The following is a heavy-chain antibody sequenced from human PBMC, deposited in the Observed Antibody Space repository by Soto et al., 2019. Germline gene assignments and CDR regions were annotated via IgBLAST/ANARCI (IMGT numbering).Heavy chain of an antibody. Sequence: QVQLQESGPGLVKPSGTLSLTCAVSGDSISSPKWWTWLRQPPGKGLEWIGDLLHCGTTNYNPSLKSRVTLSVDKPQNQFSLKLTSVTAADTAIYYCAYSSGWYRHDVWGQGTSVTVSS. CDR3: AYSSGWYRHDV. V-gene: IGHV4-4*02. CDR2: LLHCGTT. J-gene: IGHJ3*01. D-gene: IGHD6-19*01. CDR1: GDSISSPKW.